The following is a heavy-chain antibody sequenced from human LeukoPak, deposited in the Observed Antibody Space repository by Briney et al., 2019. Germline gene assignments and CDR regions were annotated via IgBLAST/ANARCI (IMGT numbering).Heavy chain of an antibody. D-gene: IGHD3-9*01. V-gene: IGHV4-61*01. CDR2: IYYGGSA. CDR1: GASVTNSLYY. Sequence: PSETLSLTCTVSGASVTNSLYYWNWIRQPPGKGLEWIGYIYYGGSANSNPSLKSRVTISLDTSKNQFSLKLTSVTAADTAVYYCTRIRRAGRDLTGLDDYWGQGTLVTVSS. CDR3: TRIRRAGRDLTGLDDY. J-gene: IGHJ4*02.